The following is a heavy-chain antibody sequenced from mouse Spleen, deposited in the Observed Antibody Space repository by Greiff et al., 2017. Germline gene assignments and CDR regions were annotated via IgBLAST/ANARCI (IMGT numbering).Heavy chain of an antibody. CDR2: INPNNGGT. J-gene: IGHJ4*01. CDR1: GYTFTSYW. Sequence: QVQLKQPGTELVKPGASVKLSCTASGYTFTSYWMHWVKQRPGQGLEWIGDINPNNGGTIYNQKFKGKATLTVDKSSSTAYMELRSLTSEDTAVYYCARGDGNFYYAMDYWGQGTSVTVSS. CDR3: ARGDGNFYYAMDY. D-gene: IGHD2-1*01. V-gene: IGHV1-53*01.